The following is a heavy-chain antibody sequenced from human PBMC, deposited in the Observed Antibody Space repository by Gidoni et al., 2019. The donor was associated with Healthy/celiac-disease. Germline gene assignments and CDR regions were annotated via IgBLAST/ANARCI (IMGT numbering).Heavy chain of an antibody. CDR1: GFTFSSYR. V-gene: IGHV3-33*01. J-gene: IGHJ4*02. D-gene: IGHD1-26*01. CDR2: IWYDGSNE. Sequence: VQLVESGGGVVQPGRSLRLSCAASGFTFSSYRMHWVRQAPGKGLGWVAVIWYDGSNEYYADSVEGRFTISRDNSKNTLYLQMNSLRAEDTAVYYCARGRVGGNYGPDDYFDYWGQGTLVTVSS. CDR3: ARGRVGGNYGPDDYFDY.